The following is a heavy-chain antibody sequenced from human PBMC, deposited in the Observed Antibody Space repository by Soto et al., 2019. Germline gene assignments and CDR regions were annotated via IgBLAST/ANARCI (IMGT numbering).Heavy chain of an antibody. D-gene: IGHD1-26*01. Sequence: PGGSLRLSCAASGFTFRSYSMNWVRQAPGKGLEWLSYISYSSSIIYYADSVKGRFTISRDNAKNSLYLQMKGLRDEDTAIYYCARARGSHYYFDCWGQGSLVTVAS. CDR1: GFTFRSYS. CDR3: ARARGSHYYFDC. CDR2: ISYSSSII. V-gene: IGHV3-48*02. J-gene: IGHJ4*02.